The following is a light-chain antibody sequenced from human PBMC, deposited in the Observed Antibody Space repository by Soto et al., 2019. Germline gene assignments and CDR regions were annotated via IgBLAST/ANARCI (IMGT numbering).Light chain of an antibody. V-gene: IGLV1-44*01. CDR2: SNT. J-gene: IGLJ1*01. Sequence: QSVLTQPPSVSETPGQRVTISCSGSSSNIGSNTVNWYRQLPETAPKLLIYSNTQRPSGVPDRFSVSKSGTSASLAISGLQSEDEADYYCAVWDDSLNGCVFGTGTKVTVL. CDR3: AVWDDSLNGCV. CDR1: SSNIGSNT.